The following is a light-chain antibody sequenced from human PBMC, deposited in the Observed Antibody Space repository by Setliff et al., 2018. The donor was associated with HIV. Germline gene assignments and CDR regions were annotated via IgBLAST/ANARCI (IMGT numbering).Light chain of an antibody. CDR3: CSYVTGSTYV. V-gene: IGLV2-14*01. CDR2: DVT. CDR1: SDDVGGYNY. J-gene: IGLJ1*01. Sequence: ALAQPASMSGSPGQSITISCTGSSDDVGGYNYVSWYQQYPGKAPKFIIYDVTKRPSGVSDRFSGSKSGNTASLTISGLQAEDEADYFCCSYVTGSTYVFGTGTKVTVL.